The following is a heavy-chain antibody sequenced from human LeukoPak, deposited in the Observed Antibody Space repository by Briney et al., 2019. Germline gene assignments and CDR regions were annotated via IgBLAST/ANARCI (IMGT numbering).Heavy chain of an antibody. CDR1: GYTFTSYS. CDR2: ISAYNGNT. J-gene: IGHJ5*02. CDR3: ARRTGDYYGSGTPHNWFDP. V-gene: IGHV1-18*01. Sequence: ASVKVSCKASGYTFTSYSISWVRQAPGQGLEWMGWISAYNGNTNYAQKLQGRVTMTTDTSTSTAYMELRSLRSDDTAVYYCARRTGDYYGSGTPHNWFDPWGRGTLVTVSS. D-gene: IGHD3-10*01.